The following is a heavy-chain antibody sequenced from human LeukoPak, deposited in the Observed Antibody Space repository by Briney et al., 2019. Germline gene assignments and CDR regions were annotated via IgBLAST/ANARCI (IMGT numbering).Heavy chain of an antibody. Sequence: PSETLSLTCTVSGGSISSSSYYWGWIRQSPGKGLDWIAKINHEGGANYNPSLKSRATISINRSKNQFSLELRSLTAADTAMYYCARGPAGYCPSASCLHYFDHWGQGALVTVSS. CDR1: GGSISSSSYY. J-gene: IGHJ4*02. V-gene: IGHV4-39*07. CDR3: ARGPAGYCPSASCLHYFDH. CDR2: INHEGGA. D-gene: IGHD2-2*03.